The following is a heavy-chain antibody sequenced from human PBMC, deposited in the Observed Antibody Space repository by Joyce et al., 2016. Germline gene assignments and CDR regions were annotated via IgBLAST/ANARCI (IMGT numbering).Heavy chain of an antibody. CDR1: GYSFTGYH. CDR2: IHPANGRA. D-gene: IGHD5-12*01. CDR3: ARGTDTGFVDY. J-gene: IGHJ4*02. V-gene: IGHV1-2*04. Sequence: QLQLVQSGAEVKKPGASVKFSCKTSGYSFTGYHVYWVRPAPGQGLECMGCIHPANGRATYAQKFQGWVAMTSDTTTTRAYLEINRLKSVDTGIYYCARGTDTGFVDYWGQGTLLTVSS.